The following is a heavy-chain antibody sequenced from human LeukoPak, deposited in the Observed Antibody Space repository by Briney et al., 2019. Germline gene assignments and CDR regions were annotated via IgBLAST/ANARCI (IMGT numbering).Heavy chain of an antibody. J-gene: IGHJ4*02. CDR2: ISYDGSNK. D-gene: IGHD3-22*01. Sequence: GGSLRLSCAASGFTFSSYAMHWVRQAPGKGLEWVAVISYDGSNKYYADSVKGRFTISRDNSKNTLYLQMNSLRAEDTAVYYCAKDHGIVVVTSSYFDYWGQGTLVTVSS. CDR1: GFTFSSYA. V-gene: IGHV3-30-3*01. CDR3: AKDHGIVVVTSSYFDY.